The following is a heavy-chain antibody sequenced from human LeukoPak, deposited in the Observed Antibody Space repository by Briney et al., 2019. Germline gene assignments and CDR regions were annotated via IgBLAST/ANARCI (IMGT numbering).Heavy chain of an antibody. Sequence: SETLSLTCAVSGGSISSGGYSWSWIRQPPGKGLAWIGYIYHSGSAYYNPSLKSRVTISVDRSKNQFSLKLSSVAAADTAVYYCASQISNYYDSSGFYYWGQGTLVTVSS. CDR2: IYHSGSA. CDR1: GGSISSGGYS. J-gene: IGHJ4*02. D-gene: IGHD3-22*01. V-gene: IGHV4-30-2*01. CDR3: ASQISNYYDSSGFYY.